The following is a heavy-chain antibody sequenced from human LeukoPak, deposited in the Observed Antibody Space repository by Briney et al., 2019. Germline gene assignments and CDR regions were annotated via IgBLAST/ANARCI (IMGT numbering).Heavy chain of an antibody. V-gene: IGHV3-21*01. J-gene: IGHJ3*02. CDR1: GFTFSTYS. CDR2: ISSSSSYI. D-gene: IGHD2-21*02. CDR3: AREGGGDRRGAFDI. Sequence: PGGSLRLSCAASGFTFSTYSMSWVRQAPGKGLEWVSSISSSSSYIYYADSVKGRFTISRDNAKNSLYLQMNSLRAEDTAVYYCAREGGGDRRGAFDIWGQGTMVTVSS.